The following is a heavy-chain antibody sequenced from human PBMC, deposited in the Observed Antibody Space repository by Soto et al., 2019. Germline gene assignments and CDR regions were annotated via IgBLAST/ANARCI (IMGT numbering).Heavy chain of an antibody. CDR3: ARVKYYYDSSGYPNSRTFDI. CDR2: IYYSGST. D-gene: IGHD3-22*01. J-gene: IGHJ3*02. V-gene: IGHV4-39*01. CDR1: GGSISSSSYY. Sequence: SETLSLTCTVSGGSISSSSYYWGWIRQPPGKGLEWIGSIYYSGSTYYNPSLKSRVTISVDTSKNQFSLKLSSVTAADTAVYYCARVKYYYDSSGYPNSRTFDIWGQGTMVTVSS.